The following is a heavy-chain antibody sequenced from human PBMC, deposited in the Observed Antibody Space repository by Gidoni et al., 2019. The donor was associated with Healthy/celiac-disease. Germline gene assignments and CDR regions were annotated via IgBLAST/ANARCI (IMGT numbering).Heavy chain of an antibody. CDR2: IYYSGST. CDR3: ARAAAGLDY. D-gene: IGHD6-13*01. CDR1: GGSISSYY. Sequence: QVQLQESGPGLVKPSETLSLTCTVSGGSISSYYWSWIRQPPGKGLEWIGYIYYSGSTNYNPSLKSRVTISVDTSKNQFSLKLSSVTAADTAVYYCARAAAGLDYWGQGTLVTVSS. J-gene: IGHJ4*02. V-gene: IGHV4-59*01.